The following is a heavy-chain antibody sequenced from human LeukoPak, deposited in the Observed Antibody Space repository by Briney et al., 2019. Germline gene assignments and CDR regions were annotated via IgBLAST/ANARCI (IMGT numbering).Heavy chain of an antibody. CDR2: ISGGAGST. J-gene: IGHJ4*02. V-gene: IGHV3-23*01. CDR1: GFTFSNYV. D-gene: IGHD2-21*01. Sequence: AGGSLILSCAASGFTFSNYVMSWVRQAPGKGLEWVSGISGGAGSTHYTDSVKGRFTISRGNSKNTLYLQMNSLGAEDTAVYYCAKSLVGMIVAEYYFDYWGQGTLVTVSS. CDR3: AKSLVGMIVAEYYFDY.